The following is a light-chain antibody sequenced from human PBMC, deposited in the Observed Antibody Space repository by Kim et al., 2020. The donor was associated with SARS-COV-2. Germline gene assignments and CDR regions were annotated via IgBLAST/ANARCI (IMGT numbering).Light chain of an antibody. V-gene: IGKV1-33*01. CDR3: QQYDNHPLR. J-gene: IGKJ2*01. Sequence: DIQMTQSPSSLSASVGDRVTITCQASQDISNYLNWYQQKPGKAPKLLIYDASNLETGVPSRFSGSGSGTDFTFTISSLQPEDIATYYCQQYDNHPLRFGQGTKLEIK. CDR2: DAS. CDR1: QDISNY.